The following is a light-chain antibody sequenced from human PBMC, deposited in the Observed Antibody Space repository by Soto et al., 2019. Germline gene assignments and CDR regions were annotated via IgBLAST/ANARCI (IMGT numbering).Light chain of an antibody. CDR2: DVS. J-gene: IGKJ1*01. CDR3: QQYGSSPVT. CDR1: QNISSY. Sequence: IVLTHSPATLSLSPWKRATLSSRASQNISSYLIWYQQKPGQAPRLLIYDVSNRATGIPARFSGSGSGTDFTLTISSLEPEDFAVYYCQQYGSSPVTFGQGTKVDIK. V-gene: IGKV3-11*01.